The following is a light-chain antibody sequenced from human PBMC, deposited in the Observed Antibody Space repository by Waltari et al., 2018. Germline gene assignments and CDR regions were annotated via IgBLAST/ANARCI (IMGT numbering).Light chain of an antibody. V-gene: IGLV3-19*01. CDR1: SLTTYA. CDR3: NSRDPTTNAVV. Sequence: SSELTQDPAVSVDLGQTVRITCQGDSLTTYAANWYQQRPGQAPILVIFSVDDRPSGIPDRFSGSSSGDTASLTITGAQAEDEADYYCNSRDPTTNAVVFGGGTRLTVL. J-gene: IGLJ2*01. CDR2: SVD.